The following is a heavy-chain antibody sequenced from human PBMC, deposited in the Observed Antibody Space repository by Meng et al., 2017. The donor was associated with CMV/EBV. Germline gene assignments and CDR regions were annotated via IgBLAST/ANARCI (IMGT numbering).Heavy chain of an antibody. CDR3: ARLRGNDFWSGYYTFYYYYGMDV. V-gene: IGHV4-39*07. J-gene: IGHJ6*02. CDR1: GGSISSRSYY. Sequence: GSLRLSRTVSGGSISSRSYYWGWIRQPPGKGLEWIGSIYYSGSTYYNPSLKSRVTISVDTSKNQFSLKLSSVTAADTAVYYCARLRGNDFWSGYYTFYYYYGMDVWGQGTTVTVSS. CDR2: IYYSGST. D-gene: IGHD3-3*01.